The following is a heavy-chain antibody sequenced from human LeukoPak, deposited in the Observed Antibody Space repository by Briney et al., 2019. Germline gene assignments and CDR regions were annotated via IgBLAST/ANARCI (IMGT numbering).Heavy chain of an antibody. D-gene: IGHD6-19*01. CDR3: TTDGIAVAGHF. V-gene: IGHV3-15*01. CDR1: GFSFNQAW. J-gene: IGHJ4*02. Sequence: PGGSLRLSCAVSGFSFNQAWMSWVRHAPGKGLELVGRIKSKTDGGTTDYAAPVKGRFTISRDDSKNTVYVEMNSLKAEDTAAYYCTTDGIAVAGHFWGQGTLVTVSS. CDR2: IKSKTDGGTT.